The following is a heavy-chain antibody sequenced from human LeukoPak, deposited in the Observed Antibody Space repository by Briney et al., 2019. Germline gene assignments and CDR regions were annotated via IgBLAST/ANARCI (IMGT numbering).Heavy chain of an antibody. D-gene: IGHD3-3*01. Sequence: GGSLRLSCVVSGFTLSSRWMMWVRQAPGEGLEWMTNINRDGSEKSYVDSVKGRFTITRDNAENSLYLQMNSLKVEDSAIYYCATYDSWSGYNIAYWGQGTLVTVSS. V-gene: IGHV3-7*03. CDR2: INRDGSEK. J-gene: IGHJ4*02. CDR1: GFTLSSRW. CDR3: ATYDSWSGYNIAY.